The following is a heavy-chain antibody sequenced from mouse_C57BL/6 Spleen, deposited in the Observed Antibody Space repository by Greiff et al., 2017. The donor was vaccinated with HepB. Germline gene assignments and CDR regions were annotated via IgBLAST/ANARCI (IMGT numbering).Heavy chain of an antibody. Sequence: VQLQQPGTELVKPGASVKLSCKASGYTFTSYWMHWVKQRPGQGLEWIGNINPSNGGTNYNEQFKSKATLTVDKSSSTAYMQLSSLTSEDSAVYYCARAHYYGSSYNWYFDVWGTGTTVTVSS. D-gene: IGHD1-1*01. J-gene: IGHJ1*03. V-gene: IGHV1-53*01. CDR1: GYTFTSYW. CDR3: ARAHYYGSSYNWYFDV. CDR2: INPSNGGT.